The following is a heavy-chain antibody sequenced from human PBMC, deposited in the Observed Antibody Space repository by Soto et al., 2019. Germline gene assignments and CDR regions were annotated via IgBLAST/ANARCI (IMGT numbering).Heavy chain of an antibody. Sequence: SETLSLTCTVSGGSISSYYWSWIRQPPGKGLEWIGYIYYSGSTNYNPSLKSRVTISVDTSKNQFSLKLSSVTAADTAVYYCARQQGQWLAIHFDHWGQGTLVTVSS. CDR3: ARQQGQWLAIHFDH. J-gene: IGHJ4*02. CDR1: GGSISSYY. CDR2: IYYSGST. D-gene: IGHD6-19*01. V-gene: IGHV4-59*08.